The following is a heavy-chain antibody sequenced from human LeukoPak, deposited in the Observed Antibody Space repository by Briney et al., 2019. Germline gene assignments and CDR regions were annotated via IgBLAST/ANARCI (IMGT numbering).Heavy chain of an antibody. D-gene: IGHD3-10*01. V-gene: IGHV3-21*01. Sequence: PGGSLRLSCAASGFTFSSYSMNWVRQAPGKGLEWVSSISSSGSYMYYADSVKGRFTISRDNAKNSLYLQMNSLRAEDTAVYYCARGYYYGSGSPNWFDPWGQGTLVTVSS. CDR1: GFTFSSYS. CDR3: ARGYYYGSGSPNWFDP. CDR2: ISSSGSYM. J-gene: IGHJ5*02.